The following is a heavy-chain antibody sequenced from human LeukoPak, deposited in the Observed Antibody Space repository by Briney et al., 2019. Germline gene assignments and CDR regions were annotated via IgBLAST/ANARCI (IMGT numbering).Heavy chain of an antibody. V-gene: IGHV4-38-2*02. CDR1: GYSISSGYD. CDR2: IYYRRTT. J-gene: IGHJ5*02. Sequence: PSETLSLTCTVSGYSISSGYDWGWIRQPPGKGLEWIGSIYYRRTTYYNPSLKSRVTISINTSENQFSLRLSSMTAADTAVYYCARGSRRLRYNWFDPWGQGTLVTVSS. D-gene: IGHD3-3*01. CDR3: ARGSRRLRYNWFDP.